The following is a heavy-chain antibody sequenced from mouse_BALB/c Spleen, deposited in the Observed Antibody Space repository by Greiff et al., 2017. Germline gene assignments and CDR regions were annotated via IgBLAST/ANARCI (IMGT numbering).Heavy chain of an antibody. CDR1: GFTFSSYG. CDR2: ISSGGSYT. CDR3: ASLITTVVADFDY. D-gene: IGHD1-1*01. V-gene: IGHV5-6*01. Sequence: EVQVVESGGDLVKPGGSLKLSCAASGFTFSSYGMSWVRQTPDKRLEWVATISSGGSYTYYPDSVKGRFTISRDNAKNTLYLQMSSLKSEDTAMYYCASLITTVVADFDYWGQGTTLTVSS. J-gene: IGHJ2*01.